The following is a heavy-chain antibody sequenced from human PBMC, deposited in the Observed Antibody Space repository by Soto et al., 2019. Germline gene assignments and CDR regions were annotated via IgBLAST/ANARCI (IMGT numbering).Heavy chain of an antibody. CDR2: IYYSGST. D-gene: IGHD3-22*01. CDR3: ARSGLYYYDSSGTLFDY. V-gene: IGHV4-31*03. Sequence: SETLSLTCTVSGGSISSGGYYWSWIRQHPGKGLEWIGYIYYSGSTYYNPSLKSRVTISVDTSKNQFSLKLSSVTAADTAVYYCARSGLYYYDSSGTLFDYWGQGTLVTVSS. J-gene: IGHJ4*02. CDR1: GGSISSGGYY.